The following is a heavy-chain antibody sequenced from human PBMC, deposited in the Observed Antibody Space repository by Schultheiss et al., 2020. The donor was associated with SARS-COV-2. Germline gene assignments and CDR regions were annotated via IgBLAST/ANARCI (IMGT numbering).Heavy chain of an antibody. Sequence: GGSLRLSCAASGFTFSNYAMSWVRQAPGKGLELVSAISGSGGSTYYADSVKGRFTISRDNSKNTLFLQMSSLRAEDTAVYYCATRYSSSWYHAFDIWGQGTMVTVSS. CDR3: ATRYSSSWYHAFDI. CDR2: ISGSGGST. J-gene: IGHJ3*02. D-gene: IGHD6-13*01. V-gene: IGHV3-23*01. CDR1: GFTFSNYA.